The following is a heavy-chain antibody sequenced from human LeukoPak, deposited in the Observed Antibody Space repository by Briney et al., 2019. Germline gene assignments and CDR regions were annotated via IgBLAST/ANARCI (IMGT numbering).Heavy chain of an antibody. CDR3: ARSNYYYDSSGYYYLGYFDY. Sequence: GASVKVSCKASGGTFSSYAISWVRQAPGQGLEWMGRIIPIFGIANYAQKFQGRVTITADTSTSTAYMELSSLRSEDTAVYYCARSNYYYDSSGYYYLGYFDYWGQGTLVTVSS. D-gene: IGHD3-22*01. J-gene: IGHJ4*02. V-gene: IGHV1-69*04. CDR1: GGTFSSYA. CDR2: IIPIFGIA.